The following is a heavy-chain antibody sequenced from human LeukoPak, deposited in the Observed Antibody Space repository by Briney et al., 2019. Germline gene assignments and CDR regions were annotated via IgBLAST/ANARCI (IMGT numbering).Heavy chain of an antibody. CDR2: ITISTGII. Sequence: PGGSLRLSCAASGFTFSDYNMNWVRQAPGKGLEWVAYITISTGIIYYADSVKGRFTISRDNAKNSLYLQMNSLRAEDTAVYYCARAKGDLDFWSNYYYYYMDVWGKGTTVTVSS. CDR1: GFTFSDYN. CDR3: ARAKGDLDFWSNYYYYYMDV. J-gene: IGHJ6*03. D-gene: IGHD3-3*01. V-gene: IGHV3-48*01.